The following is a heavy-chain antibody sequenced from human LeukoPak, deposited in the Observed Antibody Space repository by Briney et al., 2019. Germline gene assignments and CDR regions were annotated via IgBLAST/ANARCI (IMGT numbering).Heavy chain of an antibody. J-gene: IGHJ3*02. V-gene: IGHV1-8*01. Sequence: ASVKVSCKASGYTFTSYDINWVRQATGQGLEWMGWMNPNSGNTGYAQKFQGRVTMTRNTSISTAYMELSSLRSEDTAVYYCARDQRNYYGKHHDAFDIWGQGTMVTVSS. CDR2: MNPNSGNT. D-gene: IGHD3-10*01. CDR1: GYTFTSYD. CDR3: ARDQRNYYGKHHDAFDI.